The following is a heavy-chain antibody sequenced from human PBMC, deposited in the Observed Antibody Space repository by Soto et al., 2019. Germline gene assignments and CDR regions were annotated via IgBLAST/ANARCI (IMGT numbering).Heavy chain of an antibody. D-gene: IGHD5-18*01. CDR1: EFTFSSYS. CDR3: ARDSGYSYGPFDY. J-gene: IGHJ4*02. CDR2: ISSSSSTI. V-gene: IGHV3-48*01. Sequence: PGGPLRHSCAVAEFTFSSYSMHWVRKAPGKGLEWVSYISSSSSTIYYADSVKGRFTISRDNAKNSLYLQMNSLRAEDTAVYYCARDSGYSYGPFDYWGQGTLVTVSS.